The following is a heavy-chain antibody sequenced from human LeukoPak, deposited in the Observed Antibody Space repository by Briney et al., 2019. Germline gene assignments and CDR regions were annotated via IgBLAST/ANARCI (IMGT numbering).Heavy chain of an antibody. CDR3: AKITPNKNALAL. J-gene: IGHJ3*01. CDR1: GFTLYSYL. D-gene: IGHD1/OR15-1a*01. V-gene: IGHV3-7*01. CDR2: IKKDGSEE. Sequence: PGGSLRHSCVASGFTLYSYLLSWVRQAPGRGLEWVAHIKKDGSEESYLDSVKGRFTVSRDNAKNSLFLQMNSLRGEDTAVYYFAKITPNKNALALRGQGTMVTISS.